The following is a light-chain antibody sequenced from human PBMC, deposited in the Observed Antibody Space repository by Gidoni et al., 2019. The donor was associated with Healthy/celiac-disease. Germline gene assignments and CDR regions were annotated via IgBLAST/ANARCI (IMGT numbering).Light chain of an antibody. CDR1: KLGDKY. Sequence: SYELTQPPSVSVSPGQTASITCSEDKLGDKYACWYQQKPGQSPVLVIYQDGKRPSGIPERFSGSNSGNTATLTISGTQAMDEADYYCQAWDSSTVVFGGGTKLTVL. CDR3: QAWDSSTVV. J-gene: IGLJ2*01. V-gene: IGLV3-1*01. CDR2: QDG.